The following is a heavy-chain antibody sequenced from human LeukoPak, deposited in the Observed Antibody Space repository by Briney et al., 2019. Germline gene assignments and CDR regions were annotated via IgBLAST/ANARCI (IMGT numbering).Heavy chain of an antibody. V-gene: IGHV1-18*01. CDR2: ISAYNGNT. CDR1: GYTFTSYA. J-gene: IGHJ4*02. CDR3: ARDLPKATIGGYFDY. Sequence: ASVKVSCKASGYTFTSYAMHWVRQAPGQRLEWMGWISAYNGNTNYAQKLQGRVTMTTDTSTSTAYMELRSLRSDDTAVYYCARDLPKATIGGYFDYWGQGTLVTVSS. D-gene: IGHD5-12*01.